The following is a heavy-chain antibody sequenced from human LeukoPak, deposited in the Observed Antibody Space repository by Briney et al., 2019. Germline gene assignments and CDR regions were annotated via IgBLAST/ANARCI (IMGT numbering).Heavy chain of an antibody. V-gene: IGHV1-18*01. J-gene: IGHJ4*02. Sequence: ASVKVSCKASGYTFTSYGISWVRQAPGQGLEWMGWISAYNGNTNYAQKLQGRVTMTTDTSTSTAYMELRSLRSDDTAVYYCARDPPGGGNPTPGVIVDYWGQGTLVTVSS. CDR3: ARDPPGGGNPTPGVIVDY. CDR2: ISAYNGNT. CDR1: GYTFTSYG. D-gene: IGHD4-23*01.